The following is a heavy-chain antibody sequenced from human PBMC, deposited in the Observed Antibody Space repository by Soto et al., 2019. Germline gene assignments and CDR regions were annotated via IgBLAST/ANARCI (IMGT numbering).Heavy chain of an antibody. CDR3: TVGGDGHPFDY. Sequence: SETLSLTCTVSGVSITSHYWTWIRQPPGKGLEWIGNIHYSGSTNYSPSLKGRVIISVDTSENQSSLKLSSVTTADTAVYYCTVGGDGHPFDYWGQGTLVTVSS. CDR2: IHYSGST. V-gene: IGHV4-59*11. CDR1: GVSITSHY. D-gene: IGHD2-21*01. J-gene: IGHJ4*02.